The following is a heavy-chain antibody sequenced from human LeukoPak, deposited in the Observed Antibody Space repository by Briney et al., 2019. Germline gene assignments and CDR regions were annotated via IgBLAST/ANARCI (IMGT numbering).Heavy chain of an antibody. V-gene: IGHV4-39*01. D-gene: IGHD6-13*01. J-gene: IGHJ5*02. CDR1: GGSISSSRYY. CDR3: ARRAVAAGFDP. Sequence: SETLSLTCTVSGGSISSSRYYWGWVRQPPGKGLEWIGSIYYSGSTYYNPSLKSRVTISVDTSKHQFSLKLSSVTAADTAVYYCARRAVAAGFDPWGQGTLVTVSS. CDR2: IYYSGST.